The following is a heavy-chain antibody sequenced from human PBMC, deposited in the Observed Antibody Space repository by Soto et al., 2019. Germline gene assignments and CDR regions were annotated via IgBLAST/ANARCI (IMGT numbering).Heavy chain of an antibody. D-gene: IGHD4-17*01. J-gene: IGHJ2*01. CDR1: GGTFSSHT. V-gene: IGHV1-69*08. CDR2: IIPALGTA. Sequence: QAQLVQSGAEVKKPGSSVKVSCKASGGTFSSHTFSWVRQAPGQGLEWMGRIIPALGTATYAQKFQGRVTITADESATTVYMELNSLRSEDTAAYYCARPDFGDYWYFDLWGRGTLVTVSS. CDR3: ARPDFGDYWYFDL.